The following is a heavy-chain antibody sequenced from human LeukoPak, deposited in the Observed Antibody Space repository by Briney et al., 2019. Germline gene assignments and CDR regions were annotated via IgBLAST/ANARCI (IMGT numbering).Heavy chain of an antibody. CDR3: ARVRRRMTTVTTLWDYYYYMDV. Sequence: ASVKVSCKASGYTFTSYDINWVRQATGQGLEWMGWMNPNSGNTGYAQKFQGRVTMTRNTSISTAYMELSSLRSEDTAVYYCARVRRRMTTVTTLWDYYYYMDVWGKGTTVTVSS. V-gene: IGHV1-8*01. J-gene: IGHJ6*03. CDR1: GYTFTSYD. CDR2: MNPNSGNT. D-gene: IGHD4-17*01.